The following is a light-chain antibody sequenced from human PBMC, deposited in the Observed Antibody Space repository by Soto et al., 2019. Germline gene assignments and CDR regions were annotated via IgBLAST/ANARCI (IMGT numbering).Light chain of an antibody. CDR2: GAS. V-gene: IGKV3-20*01. J-gene: IGKJ4*01. CDR3: QQYGSSVT. Sequence: EIVLTQSPGTLPLSPGERATLSCSASQSVSRSYLAWYQQKPGQAPRLLIYGASSRATGIPDRFSGSGSGTDFTLTISRLEPEDFAVYYCQQYGSSVTFGGGPKVEIK. CDR1: QSVSRSY.